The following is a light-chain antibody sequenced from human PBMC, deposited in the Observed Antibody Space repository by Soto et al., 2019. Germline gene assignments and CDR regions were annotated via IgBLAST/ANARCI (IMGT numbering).Light chain of an antibody. Sequence: QSVLTQPRSVSGSPGQSVTISCTGTSSDVGGYDFVSWYQQHPGKAPKLMIYDVSKRPSGVPDRFSGSKSANSASLTISGLQAEDEALYYCCSYAGRNTWVFGGGTKLTVL. CDR1: SSDVGGYDF. CDR3: CSYAGRNTWV. V-gene: IGLV2-11*01. CDR2: DVS. J-gene: IGLJ3*02.